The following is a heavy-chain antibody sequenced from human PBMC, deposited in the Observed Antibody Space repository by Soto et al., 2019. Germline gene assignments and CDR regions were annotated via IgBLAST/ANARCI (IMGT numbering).Heavy chain of an antibody. Sequence: ASVKVSCKVSGYTLTELSIHWVRQAPGKGLEWMGGFDPEDGETVYAQKLQARVTMTEDTSTDTAYTALSSLRSEDTAVYYCATATPDYGNYPRRFDPCGQGTLVTVSS. CDR2: FDPEDGET. J-gene: IGHJ5*02. D-gene: IGHD4-17*01. V-gene: IGHV1-24*01. CDR1: GYTLTELS. CDR3: ATATPDYGNYPRRFDP.